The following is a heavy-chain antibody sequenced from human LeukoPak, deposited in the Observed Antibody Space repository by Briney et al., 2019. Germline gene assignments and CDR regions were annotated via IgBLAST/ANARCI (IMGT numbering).Heavy chain of an antibody. CDR2: IYYSGSN. D-gene: IGHD4-17*01. Sequence: TLCLTCTVSGGSISSGGYYWSWIRQHPGKGLEWLGYIYYSGSNYYYPSLKSRATISVDTSKNQFSLKLSSVASADTAVYYCARDGHDYGDYEDAFDIWGQGTMVTVSS. CDR3: ARDGHDYGDYEDAFDI. J-gene: IGHJ3*02. CDR1: GGSISSGGYY. V-gene: IGHV4-31*03.